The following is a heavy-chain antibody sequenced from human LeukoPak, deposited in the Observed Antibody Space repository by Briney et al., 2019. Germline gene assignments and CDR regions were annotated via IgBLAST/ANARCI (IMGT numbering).Heavy chain of an antibody. Sequence: PGGSLRLSCAASGFTFSSYSMNWVRQAPGKGLEWVSSISRSSSYIYYADSLKGRFIIPRDNAKNSLYLQMNSLRAEDTAVYYCAAEGAVTTGPRNGMDIWGQGTTVTVSS. J-gene: IGHJ6*02. CDR2: ISRSSSYI. V-gene: IGHV3-21*01. D-gene: IGHD4-17*01. CDR3: AAEGAVTTGPRNGMDI. CDR1: GFTFSSYS.